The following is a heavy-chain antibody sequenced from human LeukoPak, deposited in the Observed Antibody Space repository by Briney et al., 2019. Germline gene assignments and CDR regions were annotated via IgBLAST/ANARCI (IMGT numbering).Heavy chain of an antibody. CDR2: INHSGST. Sequence: SETLSLTCAVYGGSFSGYYWSWIRQPPGKGLEWIGEINHSGSTNYNPSLKSRVTISVDTSKNQFSLKLSSVTAADTAVYYCARGHPRPGGPSYQLPRTRDAFDIWGQGTMVTVSS. J-gene: IGHJ3*02. CDR1: GGSFSGYY. V-gene: IGHV4-34*01. CDR3: ARGHPRPGGPSYQLPRTRDAFDI. D-gene: IGHD2-2*01.